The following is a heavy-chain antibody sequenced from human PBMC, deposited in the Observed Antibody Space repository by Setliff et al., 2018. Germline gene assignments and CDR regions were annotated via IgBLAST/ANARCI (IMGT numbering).Heavy chain of an antibody. CDR3: ARQDRFYDRSVFVEYFQH. CDR2: IFYSGSA. D-gene: IGHD3-22*01. Sequence: ASETLSLTCSVSGGSISPYYWIWIRQSPGKGLEWIGYIFYSGSARYNPSLESRVTMSVDTSKNQISLKLTSVTAADTAVYYCARQDRFYDRSVFVEYFQHWGQGALVTVPQ. V-gene: IGHV4-59*08. J-gene: IGHJ1*01. CDR1: GGSISPYY.